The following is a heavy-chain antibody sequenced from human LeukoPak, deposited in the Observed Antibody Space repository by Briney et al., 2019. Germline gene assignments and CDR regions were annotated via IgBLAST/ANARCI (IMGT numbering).Heavy chain of an antibody. D-gene: IGHD3-10*01. V-gene: IGHV3-48*03. CDR1: GFIFSNYE. CDR3: ARVTRERKWFGELIQYYYYYMDV. J-gene: IGHJ6*03. CDR2: ISCSGTTI. Sequence: PGGSLRLSCAASGFIFSNYEMNWVRQAPGKGVEWVSYISCSGTTIYYADSVKGRYTISRDNAKNSLSLQMNSLRAEDTAVYYCARVTRERKWFGELIQYYYYYMDVWGKGTTVTISS.